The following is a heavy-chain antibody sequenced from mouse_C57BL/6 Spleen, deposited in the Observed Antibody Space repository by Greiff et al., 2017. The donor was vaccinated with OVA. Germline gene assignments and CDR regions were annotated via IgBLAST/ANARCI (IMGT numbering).Heavy chain of an antibody. CDR3: ASLNYYGNAMDY. V-gene: IGHV2-2*01. Sequence: VHLVESGPGLVQPSQSLSITCTVSGFSLTSYGVHWVRQSPGKGLEWLGVIWSGGSTDYNAAFISRLSISKDNSKSQVFFKMNSLQADDTAIYYCASLNYYGNAMDYWGQGTSVTVSS. CDR1: GFSLTSYG. J-gene: IGHJ4*01. CDR2: IWSGGST. D-gene: IGHD1-1*01.